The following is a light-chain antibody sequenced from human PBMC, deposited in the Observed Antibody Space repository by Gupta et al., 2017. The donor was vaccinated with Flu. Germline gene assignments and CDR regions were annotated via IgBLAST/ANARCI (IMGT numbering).Light chain of an antibody. J-gene: IGLJ3*02. CDR1: NSDVGTYDY. Sequence: QSALTQPASVSGSPGQPITTSCTVSNSDVGTYDYVSWYQQNPGNAPKLMIYQVSHRPSGVSIRFSGSKSGNTASLTISGLQAEDEADYYCSSYTAINTWVFGGGTMVTVL. CDR2: QVS. V-gene: IGLV2-14*01. CDR3: SSYTAINTWV.